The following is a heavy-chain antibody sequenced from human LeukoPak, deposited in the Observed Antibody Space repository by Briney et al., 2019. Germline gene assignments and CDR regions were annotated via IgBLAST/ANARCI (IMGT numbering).Heavy chain of an antibody. J-gene: IGHJ3*02. CDR3: ARGRHLRYFDWSTTYDAFDI. D-gene: IGHD3-9*01. CDR2: INPNSGDT. CDR1: GYTFTDYY. Sequence: ASVKVSCKASGYTFTDYYINWVRQAPGQGLEWIGWINPNSGDTNYAQKFQDRVTMTRDTSISTAYIELNLLRSDDTAVYYCARGRHLRYFDWSTTYDAFDIWGQGTMVTVSS. V-gene: IGHV1-2*02.